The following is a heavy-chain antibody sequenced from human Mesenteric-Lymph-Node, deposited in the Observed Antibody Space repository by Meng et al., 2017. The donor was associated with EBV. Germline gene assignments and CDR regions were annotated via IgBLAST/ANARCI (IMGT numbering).Heavy chain of an antibody. CDR1: GGSVSSGGHS. Sequence: QVQLQESGSGLVKPSQTLSPTCAVSGGSVSSGGHSWSWIRQPPGKGLEWIGYIYHTGSTYYNPSLKSRVTISIDTSKNQFSLKLSSVTAADTAVYFCARGFGDNNNWFGPWGQGTLVTVSS. V-gene: IGHV4-30-2*01. D-gene: IGHD4-17*01. CDR3: ARGFGDNNNWFGP. J-gene: IGHJ5*02. CDR2: IYHTGST.